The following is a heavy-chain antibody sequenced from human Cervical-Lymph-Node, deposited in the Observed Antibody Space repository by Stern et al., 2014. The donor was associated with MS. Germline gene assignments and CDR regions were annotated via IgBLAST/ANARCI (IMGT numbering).Heavy chain of an antibody. CDR2: IIPVLGTA. Sequence: HVQLVQSGAEVKKPGSSVKISCKASGGTFSVYAINWLRQAPGQGLEWMGGIIPVLGTANYEQKFQGRVTITADESTRTTAMQLSSLRSNDTAVYYCARDGRHSYTYALDVWGQGTTVTVSS. CDR1: GGTFSVYA. V-gene: IGHV1-69*12. D-gene: IGHD2-2*02. CDR3: ARDGRHSYTYALDV. J-gene: IGHJ6*02.